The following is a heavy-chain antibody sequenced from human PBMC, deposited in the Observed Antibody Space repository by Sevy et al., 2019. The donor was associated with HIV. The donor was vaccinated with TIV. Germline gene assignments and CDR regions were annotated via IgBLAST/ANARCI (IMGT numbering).Heavy chain of an antibody. CDR3: ARPAGSAALGVYWFDP. J-gene: IGHJ5*02. V-gene: IGHV1-2*06. D-gene: IGHD6-13*01. Sequence: ASVKVSCKASGYTFTGYYMHWVRQGPGQGLEWMGRINPNSGGTNYAQKFQGRVTMTRDTSISTAYMELSRLRSDDTAVYYCARPAGSAALGVYWFDPWGQGTLVTVSS. CDR2: INPNSGGT. CDR1: GYTFTGYY.